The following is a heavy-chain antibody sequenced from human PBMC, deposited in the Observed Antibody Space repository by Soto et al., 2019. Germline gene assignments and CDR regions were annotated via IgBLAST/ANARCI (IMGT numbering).Heavy chain of an antibody. CDR1: GGSISSSSYY. Sequence: PSESLSLTCTVSGGSISSSSYYWGSIRQPPGKGLEWIGSIYYSGSTYYNPSLKSRVTISVDTSKNQFSLKLSSVTAADTAVYYCARHGVATTDYFDYWGQGTLVTVSS. CDR2: IYYSGST. D-gene: IGHD3-3*01. J-gene: IGHJ4*02. CDR3: ARHGVATTDYFDY. V-gene: IGHV4-39*01.